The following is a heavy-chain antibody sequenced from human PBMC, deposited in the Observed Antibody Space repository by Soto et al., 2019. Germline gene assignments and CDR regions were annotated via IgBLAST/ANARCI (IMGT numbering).Heavy chain of an antibody. CDR2: TYYRSKWYN. CDR3: ARDLLNSGSFSSYFDY. D-gene: IGHD6-13*01. J-gene: IGHJ4*02. Sequence: SQTLSLTCAISGDSVSSNSAAWNWIRQSPSRGLEWLGRTYYRSKWYNDYAVSVKSRITINPDTSKNQFSLQLNSVTPEDTAVYYCARDLLNSGSFSSYFDYWGQGTLVTVSS. CDR1: GDSVSSNSAA. V-gene: IGHV6-1*01.